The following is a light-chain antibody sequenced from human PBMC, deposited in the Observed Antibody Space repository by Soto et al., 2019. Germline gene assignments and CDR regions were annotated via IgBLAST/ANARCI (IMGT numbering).Light chain of an antibody. CDR1: SSDVGGYNY. J-gene: IGLJ1*01. Sequence: QSVLTQPASVSGSPGQSITISCTGTSSDVGGYNYVSWYQQHPGKAPKLMIYEVSNRPSGVSNRFSGSKSGNTASLTISGLQAEDEADYYCSPYTSSSIYVFGTGTKVTV. CDR3: SPYTSSSIYV. CDR2: EVS. V-gene: IGLV2-14*01.